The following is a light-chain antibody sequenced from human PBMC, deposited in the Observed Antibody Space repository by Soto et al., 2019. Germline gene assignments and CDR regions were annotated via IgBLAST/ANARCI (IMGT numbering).Light chain of an antibody. J-gene: IGKJ1*01. V-gene: IGKV1-6*01. CDR1: QVIRND. CDR2: AAF. CDR3: LQHFNFSWT. Sequence: IHMPLSPTSLSASVGDRFTITGLASQVIRNDLGWYQKKPGKAPKLLIFAAFNLQSGVPSRFGGGGSGTDFTLTISSLQPEDFATYYCLQHFNFSWTFGQGTKVDI.